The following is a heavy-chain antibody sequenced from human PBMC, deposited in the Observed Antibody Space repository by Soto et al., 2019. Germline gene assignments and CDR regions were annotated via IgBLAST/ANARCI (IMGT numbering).Heavy chain of an antibody. J-gene: IGHJ5*02. CDR1: GFSLSTSGAA. Sequence: QINLIESGPTLVKPTQTLTLTCTFSGFSLSTSGAAVGWVRQPPGRALEWLALIYWDGDKRYNASLGNRLTITKDTSINLVVLTLTNVDPADTATYYCAHRATMTIFGLIIDNGIWFDPWGQGTRVIVSS. CDR3: AHRATMTIFGLIIDNGIWFDP. V-gene: IGHV2-5*02. D-gene: IGHD3-3*01. CDR2: IYWDGDK.